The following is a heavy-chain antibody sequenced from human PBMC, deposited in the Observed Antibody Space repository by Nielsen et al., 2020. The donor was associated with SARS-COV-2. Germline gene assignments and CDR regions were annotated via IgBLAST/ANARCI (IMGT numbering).Heavy chain of an antibody. CDR1: GFTFSHFP. Sequence: GESLKISCAASGFTFSHFPMHWVRQAPGKGLEWMAIISYDGSNEHYADSVKGRFTVSRDNYKQTLFLQMDSLRTEDTAVYYCAKDPGYYDSESSRYYSSFYMDVWGIGTMVTVSS. CDR3: AKDPGYYDSESSRYYSSFYMDV. J-gene: IGHJ6*03. D-gene: IGHD3-3*01. CDR2: ISYDGSNE. V-gene: IGHV3-30-3*01.